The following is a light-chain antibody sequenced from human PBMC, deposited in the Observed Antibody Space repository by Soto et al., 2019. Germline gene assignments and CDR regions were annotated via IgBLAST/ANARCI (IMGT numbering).Light chain of an antibody. CDR1: SSDVGGSDY. J-gene: IGLJ1*01. Sequence: QSVLTQPASVSGPPGQSITISCTGTSSDVGGSDYVSWYQQHPGKAPKLMIYEGSKRPSGVSDHFSGSKSGNTASLTISGLQPEDEADYYCSSFSTSSTLYVFGTGTKVTVL. V-gene: IGLV2-14*01. CDR3: SSFSTSSTLYV. CDR2: EGS.